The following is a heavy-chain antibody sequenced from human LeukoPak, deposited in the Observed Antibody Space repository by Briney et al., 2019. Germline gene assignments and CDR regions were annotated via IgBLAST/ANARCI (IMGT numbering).Heavy chain of an antibody. V-gene: IGHV3-30*09. CDR2: ISYDGSNK. D-gene: IGHD3-10*01. CDR3: AKDRGVWAFDI. Sequence: GGSLRLSCAASGITLSSYDMHWVRQAPGKALEWVAVISYDGSNKDYADSVKGRFAISRDNSKNTLDLQMNSLRAEDTAVYYCAKDRGVWAFDIWGQGTMVTVSS. CDR1: GITLSSYD. J-gene: IGHJ3*02.